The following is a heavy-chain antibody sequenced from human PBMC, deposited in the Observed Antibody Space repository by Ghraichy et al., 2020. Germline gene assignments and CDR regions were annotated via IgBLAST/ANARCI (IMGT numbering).Heavy chain of an antibody. CDR3: ARGSSRAGQRPRDTLKY. CDR1: GGSFSGYY. J-gene: IGHJ4*02. Sequence: SETLSLTCAVYGGSFSGYYWSWIRQPPGKGLEWIGEINHSGSTNYNPPLKSRVTISVDTSKNQFSLKLRSVTAADTAVYYCARGSSRAGQRPRDTLKYWGQGTLVTVSS. D-gene: IGHD6-25*01. V-gene: IGHV4-34*01. CDR2: INHSGST.